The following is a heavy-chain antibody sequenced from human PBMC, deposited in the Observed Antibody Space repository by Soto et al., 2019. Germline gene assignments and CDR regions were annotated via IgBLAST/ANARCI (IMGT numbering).Heavy chain of an antibody. V-gene: IGHV3-33*01. CDR1: GFAFSAYG. CDR3: ARVGGTVTSDY. D-gene: IGHD4-17*01. Sequence: QVQLVDSGGGVVQPGRSLRLSCAASGFAFSAYGMHWVRQAPGKGLEWVAMIYYDGSNKYYADSVKGRFTISRDNSKNTLYLQISSLRAEDTALYYCARVGGTVTSDYWGQGTLVTVSS. CDR2: IYYDGSNK. J-gene: IGHJ4*02.